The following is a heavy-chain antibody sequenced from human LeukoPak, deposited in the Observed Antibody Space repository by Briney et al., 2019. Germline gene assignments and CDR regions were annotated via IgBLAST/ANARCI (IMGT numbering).Heavy chain of an antibody. CDR1: GGSFSGYY. V-gene: IGHV4-34*01. J-gene: IGHJ4*02. CDR3: ASASPPRITIFGVVITTGYFDY. CDR2: INHSGST. D-gene: IGHD3-3*01. Sequence: SETLSLTCAVYGGSFSGYYWSWIRQPPGKGLEWIGEINHSGSTNYNPSLKSRVTISVDTSKNQFSLKLSSVTAADTAVYYCASASPPRITIFGVVITTGYFDYWGQGTLVTVSS.